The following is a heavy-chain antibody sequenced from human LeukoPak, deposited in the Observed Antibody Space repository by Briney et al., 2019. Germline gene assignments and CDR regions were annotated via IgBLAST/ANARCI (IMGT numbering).Heavy chain of an antibody. CDR3: ARCYYDTRDYSRYFDS. J-gene: IGHJ4*02. CDR2: IRSKTYGETT. D-gene: IGHD3-22*01. V-gene: IGHV3-49*04. CDR1: GFTFGDYA. Sequence: PGGSLRLSCTASGFTFGDYAISWVRQAPGKGLEWVGLIRSKTYGETTEYAASVKGRFTISRDDSKSIAYVQMNSLKTEDTAVYYCARCYYDTRDYSRYFDSWGEGTLVTVSS.